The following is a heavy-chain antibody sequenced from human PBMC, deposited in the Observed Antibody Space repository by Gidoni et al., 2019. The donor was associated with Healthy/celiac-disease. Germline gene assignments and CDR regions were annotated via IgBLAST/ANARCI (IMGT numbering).Heavy chain of an antibody. D-gene: IGHD6-13*01. CDR2: IDWDDDK. Sequence: QVTLRESGPALVKPTQTLTLTCTFSGFSLSTSGMCVSWIRQPPGKALEWLARIDWDDDKYYSTSLKTRLTISKDTSKNQVVLTMTNMDPVDTATYYCARGRIAAAGGEVYYYYMDVWGKGTTVTVSS. J-gene: IGHJ6*03. CDR1: GFSLSTSGMC. V-gene: IGHV2-70*15. CDR3: ARGRIAAAGGEVYYYYMDV.